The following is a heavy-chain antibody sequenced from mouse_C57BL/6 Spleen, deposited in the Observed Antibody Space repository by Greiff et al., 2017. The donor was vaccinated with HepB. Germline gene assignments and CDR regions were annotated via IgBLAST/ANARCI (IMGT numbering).Heavy chain of an antibody. Sequence: VQLQQSGPELVKPGASVKISCKASGYSFTDYNMNWVKQSNGKSLEWIGVINPNYGTTSYNQKFKGKATLTVDQSSTTAYMELNSLTSEDSAVYYCARRPYDGSSYDWYFDVWGTGTTVTVSS. CDR3: ARRPYDGSSYDWYFDV. D-gene: IGHD1-1*01. V-gene: IGHV1-39*01. J-gene: IGHJ1*03. CDR1: GYSFTDYN. CDR2: INPNYGTT.